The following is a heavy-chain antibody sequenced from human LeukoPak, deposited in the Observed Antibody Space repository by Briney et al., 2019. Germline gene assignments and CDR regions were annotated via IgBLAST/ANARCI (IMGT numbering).Heavy chain of an antibody. D-gene: IGHD3-10*01. V-gene: IGHV3-48*03. CDR1: GFTFITYD. CDR2: IDTSGDIT. CDR3: ARVPGYYSDSAYYSDY. Sequence: GGSLRLSCAASGFTFITYDFNWVRQAPGQGLEWVALIDTSGDITYYADSVKGRFTISRDNAKNSLYLQMSSLRAEDTALYYCARVPGYYSDSAYYSDYWGQGALVTVPS. J-gene: IGHJ4*02.